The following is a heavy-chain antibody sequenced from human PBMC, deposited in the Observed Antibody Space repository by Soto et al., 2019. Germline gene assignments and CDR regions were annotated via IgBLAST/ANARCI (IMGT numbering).Heavy chain of an antibody. D-gene: IGHD3-10*01. CDR3: AREGSGSSFWDL. J-gene: IGHJ4*01. Sequence: QVQLQESGPGLVKPSGTLSLTCAVSGGSISSSNWWSWGRQPPGKGPEWIGETQHSGTTNYNQSLKSRVTISVDKSSNQFSLKLSSVTAADTAVYYCAREGSGSSFWDLWGQGTLVTVSS. V-gene: IGHV4-4*02. CDR1: GGSISSSNW. CDR2: TQHSGTT.